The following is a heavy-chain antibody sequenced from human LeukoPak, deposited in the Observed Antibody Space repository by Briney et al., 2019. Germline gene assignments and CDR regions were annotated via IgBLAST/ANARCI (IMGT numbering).Heavy chain of an antibody. CDR3: ARHPELRLVSAFDI. J-gene: IGHJ3*02. D-gene: IGHD3-3*01. CDR2: IYYSGST. V-gene: IGHV4-39*01. CDR1: GGSISSSSYY. Sequence: SETLSLTCTVSGGSISSSSYYWGWIRQPPGRGLEWIGSIYYSGSTYYNPSLKSRVTISVDTSKNQFSLKLSSVTAADTAVYYCARHPELRLVSAFDIWGQGTMVTVSS.